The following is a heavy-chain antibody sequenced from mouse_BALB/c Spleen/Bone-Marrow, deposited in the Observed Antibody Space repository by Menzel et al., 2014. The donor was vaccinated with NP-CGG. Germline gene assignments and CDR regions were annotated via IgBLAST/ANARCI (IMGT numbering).Heavy chain of an antibody. J-gene: IGHJ3*01. D-gene: IGHD1-1*02. CDR1: GYTFSSYW. CDR2: ILPGSGST. V-gene: IGHV1-9*01. Sequence: QVQLQQPGAELMKPGASVKISCKATGYTFSSYWIEWVKQRPGHGLEWIGEILPGSGSTNHNEKFKGKATFTADTSSNTAYMQLSSLTSEDSAVYYCASFYGRFAYWGQGTLVTVSA. CDR3: ASFYGRFAY.